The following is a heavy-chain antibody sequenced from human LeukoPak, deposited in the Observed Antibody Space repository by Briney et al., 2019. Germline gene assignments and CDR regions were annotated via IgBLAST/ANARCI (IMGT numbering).Heavy chain of an antibody. J-gene: IGHJ4*02. V-gene: IGHV3-30*03. D-gene: IGHD5-12*01. CDR3: ARDFKRYLYGGYVEFDY. CDR2: ISYDGSNK. Sequence: PGGSLRLFCAASGFTFSSYGMLGLRQAPGRGLEWVAVISYDGSNKYYADSVKGRFTISRDNSKNTLYLQMNSLRADDTAVYYCARDFKRYLYGGYVEFDYWGQGTLVTVSS. CDR1: GFTFSSYG.